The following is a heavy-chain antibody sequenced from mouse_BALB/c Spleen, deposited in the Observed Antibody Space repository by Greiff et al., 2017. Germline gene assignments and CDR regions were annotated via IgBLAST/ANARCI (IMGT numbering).Heavy chain of an antibody. CDR1: GFTFSSFG. Sequence: EVMLVESGGGLVQPGGSRKLSCAASGFTFSSFGMHWVRQAPEKGLEWVAYISSGSSTIYYADTVKGRFTISRDNPKNTLFLQMTSLRSEDTAMYYCARRGNYAYAMDYWGQGTSVTVSS. D-gene: IGHD2-1*01. J-gene: IGHJ4*01. CDR3: ARRGNYAYAMDY. V-gene: IGHV5-17*02. CDR2: ISSGSSTI.